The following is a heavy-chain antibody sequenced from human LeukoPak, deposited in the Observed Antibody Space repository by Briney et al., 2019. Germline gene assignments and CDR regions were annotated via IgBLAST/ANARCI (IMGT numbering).Heavy chain of an antibody. D-gene: IGHD3-9*01. V-gene: IGHV3-73*01. J-gene: IGHJ4*02. Sequence: GVSLRLSCAASGFTVSGSSLHWVRQASGKGLEWVGRVRSKADNYATAYSASVQGRFTVSRDDSKNTAYLQMNSLEPEDTAIYYCATLDWGSSPNWGQGSRVTVSS. CDR2: VRSKADNYAT. CDR1: GFTVSGSS. CDR3: ATLDWGSSPN.